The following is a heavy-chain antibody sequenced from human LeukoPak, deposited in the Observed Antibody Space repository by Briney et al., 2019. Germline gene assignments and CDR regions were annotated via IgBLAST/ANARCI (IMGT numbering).Heavy chain of an antibody. V-gene: IGHV1-18*01. CDR2: ISVYNGNT. CDR3: AALYYDSSGNRAYYFDY. CDR1: TFTSYX. J-gene: IGHJ4*02. D-gene: IGHD3-22*01. Sequence: TFTSYXXXWGRQAXGQGGXWMXXISVYNGNTNYEQKLQGRVTITTEKTTRKDYMEMSSLRDKDTAVYYCAALYYDSSGNRAYYFDYWGQGTLVTVSS.